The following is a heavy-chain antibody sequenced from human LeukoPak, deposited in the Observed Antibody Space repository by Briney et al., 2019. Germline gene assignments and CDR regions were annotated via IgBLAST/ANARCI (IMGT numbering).Heavy chain of an antibody. CDR2: ISSSGSTR. CDR3: SRYGSSGWQSYNYYYCMYV. Sequence: LRLSHAASRFALRDYYMIWIRQAPGKGLEWVSSISSSGSTRYYADALKDRFNISSDDADHTVYLQINSLRVEDTDLHCCSRYGSSGWQSYNYYYCMYVWGKGTTVTVSS. D-gene: IGHD6-19*01. J-gene: IGHJ6*03. CDR1: RFALRDYY. V-gene: IGHV3-11*01.